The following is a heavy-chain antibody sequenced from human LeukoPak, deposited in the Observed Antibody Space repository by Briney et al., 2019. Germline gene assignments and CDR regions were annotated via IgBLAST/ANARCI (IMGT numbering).Heavy chain of an antibody. CDR3: ARVSMVRGQQALPTY. Sequence: ASVKVSCKASGYTFTGYYMHWVRQAPGQGLEWMGLIYPNSGGKNYAQTFQGRVTMTRDTSISTAYMELSRLRSDDTAVYYCARVSMVRGQQALPTYWGQGTLVTVSA. CDR2: IYPNSGGK. D-gene: IGHD3-10*01. J-gene: IGHJ4*02. CDR1: GYTFTGYY. V-gene: IGHV1-2*02.